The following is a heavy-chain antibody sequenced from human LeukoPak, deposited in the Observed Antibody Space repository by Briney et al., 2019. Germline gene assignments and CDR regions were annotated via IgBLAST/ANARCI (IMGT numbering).Heavy chain of an antibody. D-gene: IGHD2-15*01. CDR3: ARDVYSYYFDY. Sequence: ASVKVSCKASGYTFTGYGISWVRQAPGQGLEWMGWISAYNGNTNYAQKLQGRVTMTTDTSTSTAYMELGSLRSDDTAVYYCARDVYSYYFDYWGQGTLVTVSS. V-gene: IGHV1-18*01. CDR1: GYTFTGYG. J-gene: IGHJ4*02. CDR2: ISAYNGNT.